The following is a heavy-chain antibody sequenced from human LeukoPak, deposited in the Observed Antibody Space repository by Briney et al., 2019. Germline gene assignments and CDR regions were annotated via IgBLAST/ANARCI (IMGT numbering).Heavy chain of an antibody. J-gene: IGHJ4*02. CDR1: GFTFSSYS. CDR3: AREVRDILTGYYKDY. D-gene: IGHD3-9*01. Sequence: GGSLRLSCAASGFTFSSYSTNWVRQAPGKGLEWVSSISSSSSYIYYADSVKGRFTISRDNAKNSLYLQMNSLRAEDTAVYYCAREVRDILTGYYKDYWGQGTLVTVSS. CDR2: ISSSSSYI. V-gene: IGHV3-21*01.